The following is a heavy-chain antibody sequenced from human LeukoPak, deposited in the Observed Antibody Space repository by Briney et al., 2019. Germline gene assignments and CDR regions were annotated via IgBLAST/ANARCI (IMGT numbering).Heavy chain of an antibody. V-gene: IGHV1-69*04. Sequence: SVKVSCKASGGTFSSYAISWVRQAPGQGLEWMGRIIPILGIANYAQKFQGRVTITADKSTSTAYMELSSLRSEDTAVYYCARADSGGDSSGYKWFDPWGQGTLVTVSS. D-gene: IGHD3-22*01. CDR2: IIPILGIA. CDR3: ARADSGGDSSGYKWFDP. CDR1: GGTFSSYA. J-gene: IGHJ5*02.